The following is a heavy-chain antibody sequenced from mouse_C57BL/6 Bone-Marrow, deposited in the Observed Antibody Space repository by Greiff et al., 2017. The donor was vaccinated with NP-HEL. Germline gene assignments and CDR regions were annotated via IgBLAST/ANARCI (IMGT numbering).Heavy chain of an antibody. CDR2: INPSSGYT. Sequence: VQLHQSGAELARPGASVKMSCKASGYTFTSYTMHWVKQRPGQGLEWIGYINPSSGYTKYNQKFKDKATLTADKSSSTAYMQLSSLTSEDSAVYYCASPYGSSPYYAMDYWGQGTSVTVSS. CDR3: ASPYGSSPYYAMDY. CDR1: GYTFTSYT. J-gene: IGHJ4*01. D-gene: IGHD1-1*01. V-gene: IGHV1-4*01.